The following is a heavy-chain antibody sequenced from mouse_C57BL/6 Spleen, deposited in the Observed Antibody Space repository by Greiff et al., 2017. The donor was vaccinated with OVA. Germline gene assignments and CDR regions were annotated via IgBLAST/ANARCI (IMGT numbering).Heavy chain of an antibody. CDR1: GFNIKDYY. CDR3: ARYGYSTWFAY. J-gene: IGHJ3*01. CDR2: IDPEAGET. V-gene: IGHV14-2*01. D-gene: IGHD2-2*01. Sequence: EVQLQQSGAELVKPGASVKLSCTASGFNIKDYYMHWVKQRTEQGLEWIGRIDPEAGETKYAPKFKGTATLTADTSSTPAYLQLRSLTSEDTAVYYCARYGYSTWFAYWGQGTLVTVSA.